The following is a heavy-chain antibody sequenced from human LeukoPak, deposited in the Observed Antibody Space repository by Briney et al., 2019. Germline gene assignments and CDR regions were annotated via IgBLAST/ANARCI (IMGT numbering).Heavy chain of an antibody. J-gene: IGHJ4*02. Sequence: ASVKVSCMASGYTFTSYDINWVRQATGQGLEWMGWMNPNSGNTGYAQKFQGRVTITRNTSISTAYMELSSLRSEDTAVYYCASRYGGSYYQGGQVGDHFDYWGQGTLVTVSS. V-gene: IGHV1-8*03. D-gene: IGHD1-26*01. CDR3: ASRYGGSYYQGGQVGDHFDY. CDR1: GYTFTSYD. CDR2: MNPNSGNT.